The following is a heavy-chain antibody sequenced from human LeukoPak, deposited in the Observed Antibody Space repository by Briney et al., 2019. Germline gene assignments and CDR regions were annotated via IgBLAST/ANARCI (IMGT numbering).Heavy chain of an antibody. Sequence: GGSLRLSCAASGITFGSYGMHWVRQAPGKGLEWVAFIQYDGSDKYYTDSVKGRFTISRDNSKNTLYLQMNSLRAEDTAVYYCAPLWFGELLSLDYWGQGTLVTVSS. CDR3: APLWFGELLSLDY. V-gene: IGHV3-30*02. D-gene: IGHD3-10*01. J-gene: IGHJ4*02. CDR1: GITFGSYG. CDR2: IQYDGSDK.